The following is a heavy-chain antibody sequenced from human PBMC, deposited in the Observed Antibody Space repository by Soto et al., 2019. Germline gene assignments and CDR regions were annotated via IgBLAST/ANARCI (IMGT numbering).Heavy chain of an antibody. CDR3: AKWDYYGSAFLAY. CDR2: ISSSGGST. V-gene: IGHV3-23*01. J-gene: IGHJ4*02. CDR1: GFSFSSYA. D-gene: IGHD3-10*01. Sequence: GGSLRLSCAASGFSFSSYAMSWVRQAPGKGLEWVSAISSSGGSTYYADSVKGRFTISRDNSKNTLYLQMNSLRAEDTAVYYCAKWDYYGSAFLAYWGQGPLVTVSS.